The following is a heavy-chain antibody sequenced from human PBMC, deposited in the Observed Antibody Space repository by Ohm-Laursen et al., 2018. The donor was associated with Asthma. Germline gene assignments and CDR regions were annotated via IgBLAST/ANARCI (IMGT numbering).Heavy chain of an antibody. D-gene: IGHD3-10*01. Sequence: SLRLSCAASGFTFSSYGMHWVRQAPGKGLEWVAVIPYDGSNKYYADSVKGRFTISRDNSKNTLYLQMNSLRAEDTAVYYCARAHSRPYYGSGSYSDNWFDPWGQGTLVTVSS. V-gene: IGHV3-30*03. CDR1: GFTFSSYG. J-gene: IGHJ5*02. CDR3: ARAHSRPYYGSGSYSDNWFDP. CDR2: IPYDGSNK.